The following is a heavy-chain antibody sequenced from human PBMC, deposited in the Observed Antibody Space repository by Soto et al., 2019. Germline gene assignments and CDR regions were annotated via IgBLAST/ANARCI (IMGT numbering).Heavy chain of an antibody. CDR1: GCTFSSYA. D-gene: IGHD3-3*01. CDR3: ARWGQNTISVEFPYYYGMEV. V-gene: IGHV1-69*13. CDR2: IIPIFGTA. J-gene: IGHJ6*01. Sequence: SVKVSCKASGCTFSSYAISWVRQAPGQGLEWMGGIIPIFGTANYAQKFQGRVTITADESTSTAYMELSSLRSEDTAVYYCARWGQNTISVEFPYYYGMEVLGQGTTVIVS.